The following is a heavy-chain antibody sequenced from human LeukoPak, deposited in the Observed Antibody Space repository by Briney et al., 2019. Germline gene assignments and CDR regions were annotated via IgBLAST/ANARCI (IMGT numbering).Heavy chain of an antibody. CDR3: ARGGAAFPYYFDY. J-gene: IGHJ4*02. D-gene: IGHD1-26*01. Sequence: GRSLRLSCAASGFTFSSYAMHWVRQAPGKGLEWVAVISYDGSNKYYADSVKGRFTISRDNAKNSLYLQMNSLRAEDTAVYYCARGGAAFPYYFDYWGQGTLVTVSS. CDR1: GFTFSSYA. V-gene: IGHV3-30-3*01. CDR2: ISYDGSNK.